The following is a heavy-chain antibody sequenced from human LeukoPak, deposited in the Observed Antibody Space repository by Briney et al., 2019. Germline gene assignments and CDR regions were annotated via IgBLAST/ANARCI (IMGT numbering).Heavy chain of an antibody. CDR1: GFTFSSYG. J-gene: IGHJ4*02. D-gene: IGHD1-26*01. V-gene: IGHV3-30*03. CDR2: ISYDGSNK. Sequence: PGGSLRLSCAASGFTFSSYGMHWVRQAPGKGLEWVAVISYDGSNKYYADSVKGRFTISRDNSKNTLYLQLNSLGAEDTAVYSCARSPSTYSGSNFWGQGTLVTVSS. CDR3: ARSPSTYSGSNF.